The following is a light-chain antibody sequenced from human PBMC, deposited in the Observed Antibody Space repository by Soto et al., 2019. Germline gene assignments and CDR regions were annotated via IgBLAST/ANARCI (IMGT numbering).Light chain of an antibody. CDR1: QGISKY. CDR3: QKYNSAPRT. Sequence: DIQMTQSPSSLSAPVGDGVTITCRASQGISKYLAWYQQKPGKVPKLLIYEASTLQSGVPSRFSGSGSGTDFTLTISSLQPEDVATYYCQKYNSAPRTFGQGTRVEIK. V-gene: IGKV1-27*01. CDR2: EAS. J-gene: IGKJ1*01.